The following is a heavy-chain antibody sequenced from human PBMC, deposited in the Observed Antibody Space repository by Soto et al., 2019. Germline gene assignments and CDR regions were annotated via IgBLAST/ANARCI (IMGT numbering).Heavy chain of an antibody. J-gene: IGHJ5*02. CDR1: GYTFTGYY. V-gene: IGHV1-2*02. Sequence: ASVKVSCKASGYTFTGYYMRWVRQAPGQGLEWMGWINPNSGGTNYAQKFQGRVTMTRDTSISTAYMELSRLRSDDTAVYYCARDRIAAAGINWFDPWGQGTLVTVSS. CDR2: INPNSGGT. D-gene: IGHD6-13*01. CDR3: ARDRIAAAGINWFDP.